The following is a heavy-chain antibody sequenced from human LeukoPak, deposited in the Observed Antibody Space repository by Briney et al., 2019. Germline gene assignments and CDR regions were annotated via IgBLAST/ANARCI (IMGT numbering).Heavy chain of an antibody. CDR1: GFIFDDYA. CDR2: INWKSASL. D-gene: IGHD4-11*01. CDR3: PKDFYSDYAYYFDS. V-gene: IGHV3-9*01. Sequence: PGGSLRLSCAASGFIFDDYAMHWVRQAPGKGLEWVSGINWKSASLGYADSVKGRFTISRDNAKNSLYLQMNSLRAEDTALYYCPKDFYSDYAYYFDSWGQGTLVTVSS. J-gene: IGHJ4*02.